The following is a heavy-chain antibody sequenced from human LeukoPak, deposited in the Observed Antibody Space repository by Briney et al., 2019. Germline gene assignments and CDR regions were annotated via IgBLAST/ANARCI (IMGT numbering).Heavy chain of an antibody. Sequence: PSETLSLTCTVSGGSISSGGYYWSWIRQHPGKGLEWIGSIYYSGSTYYNPSLKSRVTISVDTSKNQFSLKLTSVTAADTAVYYCVRGYSYSNFDYWGQGTLVTVSS. CDR1: GGSISSGGYY. J-gene: IGHJ4*02. V-gene: IGHV4-39*01. D-gene: IGHD5-18*01. CDR3: VRGYSYSNFDY. CDR2: IYYSGST.